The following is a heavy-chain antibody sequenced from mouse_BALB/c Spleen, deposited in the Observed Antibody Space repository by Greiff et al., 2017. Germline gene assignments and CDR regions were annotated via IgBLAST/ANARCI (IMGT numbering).Heavy chain of an antibody. CDR2: ISDGGSYT. V-gene: IGHV5-4*02. CDR3: ASHRFAY. J-gene: IGHJ3*01. CDR1: GFTFSDYY. Sequence: EVKLVESGGGLVKPGGSLKLSCAASGFTFSDYYMYWVRQTPEKRLEWVATISDGGSYTYYPDSVKGRFTISRDNAKNNLYLQMSSLKSEDTAMYYCASHRFAYWGQGTLVTVSA.